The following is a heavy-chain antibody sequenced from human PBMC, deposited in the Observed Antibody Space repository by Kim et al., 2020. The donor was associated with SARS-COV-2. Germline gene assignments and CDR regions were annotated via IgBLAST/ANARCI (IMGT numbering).Heavy chain of an antibody. J-gene: IGHJ6*02. CDR2: ISSSGSTI. CDR3: ARAPGLLWFSGRPVYYYGMDV. CDR1: GFTFSDYY. Sequence: GGSLRLSCAASGFTFSDYYMSWIRQAPGKGLEWVSYISSSGSTIYYADSVKDRFTISRDNAKNSLYLQMNSLRAEDTAVYYCARAPGLLWFSGRPVYYYGMDVCGRGTTITVSS. D-gene: IGHD3-10*01. V-gene: IGHV3-11*01.